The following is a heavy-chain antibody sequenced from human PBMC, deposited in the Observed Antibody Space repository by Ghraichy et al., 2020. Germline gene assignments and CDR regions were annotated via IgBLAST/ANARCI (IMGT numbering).Heavy chain of an antibody. D-gene: IGHD2-21*01. V-gene: IGHV4-4*07. CDR3: ARGIPPYYYGMDV. CDR1: GGSISSYY. CDR2: IYTSGST. J-gene: IGHJ6*02. Sequence: SETLSLTCTVSGGSISSYYWSWIRQSAGKGLEWIGRIYTSGSTNYNPSLKSRVTMSVDTSKNQFSLKLSSVTAADRAVYYCARGIPPYYYGMDVWGQGTTVTVSS.